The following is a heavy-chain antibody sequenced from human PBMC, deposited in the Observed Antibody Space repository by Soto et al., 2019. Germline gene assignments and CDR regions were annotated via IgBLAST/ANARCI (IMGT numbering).Heavy chain of an antibody. CDR2: ISTHNGNT. J-gene: IGHJ5*02. Sequence: QVQLVQSGAEVKKPGASVKVSCKASGYTFIRYGISWVRQAPGQGLEWMGWISTHNGNTYYAQNFQGRVTMTSDTPTSTAYMELRSLRPDDTAFYYCVRDEISSAGLDPWGQGTLVTVSS. V-gene: IGHV1-18*01. CDR1: GYTFIRYG. CDR3: VRDEISSAGLDP.